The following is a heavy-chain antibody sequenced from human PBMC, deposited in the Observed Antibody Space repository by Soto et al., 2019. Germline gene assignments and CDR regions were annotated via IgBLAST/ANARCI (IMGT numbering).Heavy chain of an antibody. CDR3: AREGRLHWFES. CDR2: IKHTGDA. CDR1: GDSIKTETW. Sequence: SDTLSLTCAVSGDSIKTETWWSWLRQLPGTGLEWIGEIKHTGDANANPALRSRVSMSVDRTKNQFFLNLRSVSAADTAVYFCAREGRLHWFESWGQAALVTVSS. V-gene: IGHV4-4*02. J-gene: IGHJ5*01.